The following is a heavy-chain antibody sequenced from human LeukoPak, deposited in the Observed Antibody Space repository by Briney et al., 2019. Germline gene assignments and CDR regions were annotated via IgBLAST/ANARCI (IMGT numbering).Heavy chain of an antibody. D-gene: IGHD1-26*01. J-gene: IGHJ4*02. CDR2: ISGSGGST. V-gene: IGHV3-23*01. Sequence: GGSLRLSCAASGFTFSSYAMSWVGQAPGKGLEWVSAISGSGGSTYYADSVKGRFTISRDNSKNTLYLQMNSLRAEDTAVYYCAKGRNQWELLPEFDYWGQGTLVTVSS. CDR3: AKGRNQWELLPEFDY. CDR1: GFTFSSYA.